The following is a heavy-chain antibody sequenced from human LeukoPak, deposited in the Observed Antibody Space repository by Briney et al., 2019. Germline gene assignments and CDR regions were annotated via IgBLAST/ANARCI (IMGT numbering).Heavy chain of an antibody. CDR3: AKARGVRYFED. CDR1: GFTFSKYA. CDR2: ISGSGGST. D-gene: IGHD3-9*01. J-gene: IGHJ4*02. Sequence: GGSLRLSCAASGFTFSKYAMTWVRQAPGKGLECVSDISGSGGSTDYADSVKGRFTISRDNSKNTLYLQMNSLRAEDTAVYYCAKARGVRYFEDWGQGTLVTVSS. V-gene: IGHV3-23*01.